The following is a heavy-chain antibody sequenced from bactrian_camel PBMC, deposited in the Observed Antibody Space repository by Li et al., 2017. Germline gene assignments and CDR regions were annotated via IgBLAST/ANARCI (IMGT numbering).Heavy chain of an antibody. J-gene: IGHJ4*01. CDR2: LADDGTT. CDR1: GGYSNLYS. D-gene: IGHD6*01. Sequence: VQLVESGGGSVQAGGSLRLSCAVSDYSGGYSNLYSVAWFRRAPGKEREGVALLADDGTTEYADFVKGRFTTSKDNAKNTLNLQMNGLKPEDTATYYCAADQLYGGSCRDAVDLAYRGRGTQVTVS. V-gene: IGHV3S53*01.